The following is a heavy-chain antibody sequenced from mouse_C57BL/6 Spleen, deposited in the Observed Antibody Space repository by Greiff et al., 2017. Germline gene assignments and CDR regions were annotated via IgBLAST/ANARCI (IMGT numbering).Heavy chain of an antibody. J-gene: IGHJ1*03. V-gene: IGHV1-64*01. CDR1: CYTFTSYW. CDR2: IHPNSGST. Sequence: QLQQPGPDLFPPLASFHFSCKASCYTFTSYWMHWVKQRPGQGLEWIGMIHPNSGSTNYNEKFKSKATLTVDKSSSTAYMQHSSLTSEDSAVYYCARPMVRGWYVEVWGTGTTVTVSS. D-gene: IGHD2-1*01. CDR3: ARPMVRGWYVEV.